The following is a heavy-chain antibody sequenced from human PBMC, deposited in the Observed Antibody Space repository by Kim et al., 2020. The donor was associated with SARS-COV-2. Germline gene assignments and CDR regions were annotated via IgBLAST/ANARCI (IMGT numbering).Heavy chain of an antibody. J-gene: IGHJ2*01. V-gene: IGHV3-9*01. CDR2: LSWNGGTI. D-gene: IGHD3-10*02. CDR1: GFKFDDYA. CDR3: VKDLSGMSVRGQLDV. Sequence: GGSLRLSCAASGFKFDDYAMHWVRQRPGKGLEWVAGLSWNGGTIGYADSVRGLFTISRDNAKNSLDLQMDSLRTDDTALYYCVKDLSGMSVRGQLDVCGRGTLVTVSS.